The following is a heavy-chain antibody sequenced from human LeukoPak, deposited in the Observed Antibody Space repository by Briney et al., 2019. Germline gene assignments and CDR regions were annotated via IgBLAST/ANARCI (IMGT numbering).Heavy chain of an antibody. CDR3: SRDRLGGLDL. CDR2: ISTMSNYI. J-gene: IGHJ5*02. CDR1: GFDFSTYA. D-gene: IGHD5-12*01. Sequence: NAGGSLRLSCAASGFDFSTYAINWVRQAPGKGLEWVSSISTMSNYIFYGDSVKGRFTISRDNAKNSVYLQMTSLRPEDTAVYYCSRDRLGGLDLWGQGTLVTVSS. V-gene: IGHV3-21*01.